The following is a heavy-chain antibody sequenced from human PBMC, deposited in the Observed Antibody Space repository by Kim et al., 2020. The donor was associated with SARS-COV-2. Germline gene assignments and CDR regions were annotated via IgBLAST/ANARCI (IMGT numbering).Heavy chain of an antibody. Sequence: GGSLRLSCAASGFSFSDYYMSWIRQAPGKGLEWVAYINSDGTSVNYVDSVNGRFTISIDNAKKSLSLQMNSLAPEDTAVYYCVREPASWGQRTLVTVSS. V-gene: IGHV3-11*01. CDR1: GFSFSDYY. CDR2: INSDGTSV. J-gene: IGHJ5*02. CDR3: VREPAS.